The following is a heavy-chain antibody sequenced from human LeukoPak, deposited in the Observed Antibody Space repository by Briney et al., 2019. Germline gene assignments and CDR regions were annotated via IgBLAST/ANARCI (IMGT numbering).Heavy chain of an antibody. CDR1: GFTFTGYY. Sequence: ASVKVSCKASGFTFTGYYMHWVRQAPGQGLEWMGWINPNSGGTNYAQKFQGRVTMTRDTSITTAYMELTSLRSDDTAVYYCARDLFYSVSGTYYNVGRVFNYWGQGTLVIVSS. V-gene: IGHV1-2*02. CDR2: INPNSGGT. CDR3: ARDLFYSVSGTYYNVGRVFNY. D-gene: IGHD3-10*01. J-gene: IGHJ4*02.